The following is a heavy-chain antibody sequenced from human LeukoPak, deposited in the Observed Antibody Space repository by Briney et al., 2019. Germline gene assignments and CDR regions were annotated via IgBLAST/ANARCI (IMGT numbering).Heavy chain of an antibody. V-gene: IGHV4-4*07. CDR3: ARDYDFWSGYPSGDNYYFYMDV. CDR2: IDTTGPT. D-gene: IGHD3-3*01. Sequence: SETLSLTCTVSGGSTRGYYWSWLRQPAGKGLEWLGRIDTTGPTEYNPSLRSRLTMSVDMSKNQFSLKLSSVTAADTAVYYCARDYDFWSGYPSGDNYYFYMDVWGKGTTVTVSS. J-gene: IGHJ6*03. CDR1: GGSTRGYY.